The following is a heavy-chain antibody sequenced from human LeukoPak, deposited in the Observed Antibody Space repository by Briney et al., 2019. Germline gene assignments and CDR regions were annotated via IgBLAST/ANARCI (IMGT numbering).Heavy chain of an antibody. Sequence: GGSLRLSCAASGFTVSSNYMTWVRQAPGKGLEWVSVVYGGDTTYYADSVKGRFTISRDNSKNTLYLQMNSLRAEDTAVYYCAREPELPMIVVASDYWGQGTLVTVSS. CDR2: VYGGDTT. J-gene: IGHJ4*02. CDR1: GFTVSSNY. V-gene: IGHV3-66*01. D-gene: IGHD3-22*01. CDR3: AREPELPMIVVASDY.